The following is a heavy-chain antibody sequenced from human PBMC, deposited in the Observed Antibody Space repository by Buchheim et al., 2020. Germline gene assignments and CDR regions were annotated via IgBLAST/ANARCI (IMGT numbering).Heavy chain of an antibody. D-gene: IGHD3-22*01. CDR1: GFTFSSYA. Sequence: EVQLLESGGGLVQPGGSLRLSCAASGFTFSSYAMSWVRQAPGKGLEWVSAISGSGGSTYYADSVKGRFTISRDHSKNTLYLQMNSLRAEDTAVYYCAKWGVTMIVVAPMWYFDLWGRGTL. CDR3: AKWGVTMIVVAPMWYFDL. CDR2: ISGSGGST. V-gene: IGHV3-23*01. J-gene: IGHJ2*01.